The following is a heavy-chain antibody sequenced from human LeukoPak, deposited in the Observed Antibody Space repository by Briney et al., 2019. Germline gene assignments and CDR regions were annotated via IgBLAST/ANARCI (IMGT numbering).Heavy chain of an antibody. CDR1: GLTISSYS. J-gene: IGHJ4*02. V-gene: IGHV3-48*01. CDR2: ISSSGSTI. D-gene: IGHD3-10*01. Sequence: GGSLRLSCAASGLTISSYSMNWVRQAPGKGLEWVSYISSSGSTIYYADSVKGRFTISRDNSKNTLYLQMNSLRPEDTAVYYCAKVGSHFGDYWGQGTLVIVTS. CDR3: AKVGSHFGDY.